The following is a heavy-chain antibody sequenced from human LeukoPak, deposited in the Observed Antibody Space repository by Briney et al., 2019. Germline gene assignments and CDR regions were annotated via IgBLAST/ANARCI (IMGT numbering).Heavy chain of an antibody. D-gene: IGHD3-10*01. CDR3: ASLILWFGELGYMDV. CDR2: ISSSSSTI. CDR1: GFTFSDYY. Sequence: GGSLRLSCAASGFTFSDYYMNWIRRAPGKGLEWVSYISSSSSTIYYADSVKGRFTISRDNAKNSLYLQMNSLRAEDTAVYYCASLILWFGELGYMDVWGKGTTVTVSS. V-gene: IGHV3-11*04. J-gene: IGHJ6*03.